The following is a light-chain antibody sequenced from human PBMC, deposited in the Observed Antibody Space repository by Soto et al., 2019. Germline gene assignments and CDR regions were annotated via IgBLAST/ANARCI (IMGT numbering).Light chain of an antibody. CDR2: EVS. CDR3: SSYTGSSTLYV. CDR1: SSDIGGYDY. J-gene: IGLJ1*01. Sequence: QSALTQPASVSGSPGQSITISCTGTSSDIGGYDYVSWYQQHPGKVPKLMIFEVSNRPSGVSYRFSGYKSGNTASLTISGLQAEDESDYYCSSYTGSSTLYVFGPGTKVTVL. V-gene: IGLV2-14*01.